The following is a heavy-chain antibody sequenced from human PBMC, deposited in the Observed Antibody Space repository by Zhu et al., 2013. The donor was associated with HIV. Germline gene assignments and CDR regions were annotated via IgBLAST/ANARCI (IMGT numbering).Heavy chain of an antibody. CDR2: IYYSGST. Sequence: QVQLQEWGAGLLKPSETLSLTCAVYGGSFSDYSWSWIRQPPGKGLEWIGYIYYSGSTNYNPSLKSRVTISVDTSKNQFSLKLSSVTAADTAVYYCARVPRRRQLPDYWGQGTLVTVSS. CDR3: ARVPRRRQLPDY. J-gene: IGHJ4*02. D-gene: IGHD1-26*01. V-gene: IGHV4-34*11. CDR1: GGSFSDYS.